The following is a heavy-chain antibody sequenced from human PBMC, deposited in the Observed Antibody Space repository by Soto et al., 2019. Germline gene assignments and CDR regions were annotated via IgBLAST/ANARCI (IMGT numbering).Heavy chain of an antibody. V-gene: IGHV1-3*01. CDR1: GYTFTSYA. Sequence: ASVKVSCKASGYTFTSYAMHWVRQAPGQRLEWMGWINAGNGNTKYSQKFQGRVTITRDTSASTAYMELSSLRPDDTALYYCGKDHYGSAVYAMDVWGQGTTVTVSS. CDR2: INAGNGNT. D-gene: IGHD3-10*01. CDR3: GKDHYGSAVYAMDV. J-gene: IGHJ6*02.